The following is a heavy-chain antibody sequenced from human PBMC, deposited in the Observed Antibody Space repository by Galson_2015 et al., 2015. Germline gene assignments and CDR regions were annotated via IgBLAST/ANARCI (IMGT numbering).Heavy chain of an antibody. CDR3: ARDSYDYGGNSDFDY. CDR2: IKQDGSEK. V-gene: IGHV3-7*01. Sequence: SLRLSCAASGFTLSSYWMSWVRQAPGKGLEWVANIKQDGSEKYYVDSVKGRFTISRDNAKNSLYLQMNSLRAEDTAVYYCARDSYDYGGNSDFDYWGQGTLVTVSS. CDR1: GFTLSSYW. J-gene: IGHJ4*02. D-gene: IGHD4-23*01.